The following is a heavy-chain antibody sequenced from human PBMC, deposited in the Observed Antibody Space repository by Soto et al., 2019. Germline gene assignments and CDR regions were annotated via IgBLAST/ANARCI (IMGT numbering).Heavy chain of an antibody. CDR1: GGSFRSYF. V-gene: IGHV4-59*04. CDR2: MYNSGST. J-gene: IGHJ6*04. D-gene: IGHD2-2*01. Sequence: SETLSLTCTVSGGSFRSYFWSWIRQPPGKGLEWIGYMYNSGSTFYNPSLKSRVTISVDTSKNQFSLKLSSVTAADTAVYYCARHENCSSTSCYSFWYYYYYGMDVWGKGTTVTVS. CDR3: ARHENCSSTSCYSFWYYYYYGMDV.